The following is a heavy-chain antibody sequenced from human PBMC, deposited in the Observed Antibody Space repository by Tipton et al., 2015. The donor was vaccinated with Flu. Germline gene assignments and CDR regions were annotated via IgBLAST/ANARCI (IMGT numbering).Heavy chain of an antibody. CDR3: VREWDEVTTVFRYLDP. CDR1: GFSLRKYD. D-gene: IGHD4-11*01. Sequence: SLRLSCVASGFSLRKYDMHWVRQAPGKGLEWVAVMWNDGVNQYYEKSVHGRFNMSRDPSKNTLYLQMDSLTGEDTAVYYCVREWDEVTTVFRYLDPWGRGTLVSVSS. CDR2: MWNDGVNQ. J-gene: IGHJ2*01. V-gene: IGHV3-33*01.